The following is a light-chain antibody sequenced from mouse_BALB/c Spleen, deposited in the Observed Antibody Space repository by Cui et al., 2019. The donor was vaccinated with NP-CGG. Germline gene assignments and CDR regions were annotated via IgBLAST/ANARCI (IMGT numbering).Light chain of an antibody. CDR1: TGAVTTSNY. CDR2: GTN. CDR3: ALCYSNHWV. J-gene: IGLJ1*01. Sequence: QSVVTQESALTTSHGETVTLTCRSSTGAVTTSNYANWVQEKPDHLFTGLIGGTNNRAPGVPARFSGSLIGDKAALTITGAQTEDEAIYFCALCYSNHWVFGGGTKLTVL. V-gene: IGLV1*01.